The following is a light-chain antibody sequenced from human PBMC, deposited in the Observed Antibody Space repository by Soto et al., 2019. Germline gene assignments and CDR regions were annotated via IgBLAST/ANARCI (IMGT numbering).Light chain of an antibody. V-gene: IGKV1-5*01. J-gene: IGKJ1*01. CDR1: QSISSW. CDR2: DAS. CDR3: QQYNSYWT. Sequence: DIQMTQSPSTLSASVGDRVTITCRACQSISSWLACYQQKPGKAPKLLIYDASSLESGVPSRFSGSGSGTEFTLTISSLQPDDFATYYCQQYNSYWTFGQGTKVEIK.